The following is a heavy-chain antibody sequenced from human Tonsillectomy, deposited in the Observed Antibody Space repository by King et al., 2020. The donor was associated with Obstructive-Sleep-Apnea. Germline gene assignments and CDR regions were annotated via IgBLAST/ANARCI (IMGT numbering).Heavy chain of an antibody. CDR2: IYYSGST. CDR3: ARAPGGQLWFDY. Sequence: QLQESGPGLVKPSQTLSLTCTVSGGSIGGGDYYWSWIRQPPGKGLEWVGSIYYSGSTYYNPSLKSRVTISVATSMKQFSLKLSSVTPADTAVYYCARAPGGQLWFDYWGQGTLVTVSS. D-gene: IGHD1-1*01. V-gene: IGHV4-30-4*01. CDR1: GGSIGGGDYY. J-gene: IGHJ4*02.